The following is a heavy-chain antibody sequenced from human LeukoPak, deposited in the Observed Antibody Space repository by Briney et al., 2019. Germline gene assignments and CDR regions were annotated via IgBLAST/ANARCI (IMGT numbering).Heavy chain of an antibody. CDR3: ASGLLRGHYYYYMDV. D-gene: IGHD3-3*01. CDR1: GGTFSSYA. CDR2: IIPIFGTA. J-gene: IGHJ6*03. Sequence: GASVKVSCKASGGTFSSYAISWVRQAPGQGLEWMGGIIPIFGTANYAQKFQGRVTITADESTSTAYLELSSLRSEDTAVYYCASGLLRGHYYYYMDVWGKGTTVTVSS. V-gene: IGHV1-69*13.